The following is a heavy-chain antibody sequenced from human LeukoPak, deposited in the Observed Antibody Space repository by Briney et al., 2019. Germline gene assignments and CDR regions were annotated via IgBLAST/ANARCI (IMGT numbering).Heavy chain of an antibody. D-gene: IGHD3-10*01. CDR1: GYTFTNFY. J-gene: IGHJ6*03. V-gene: IGHV1-2*02. Sequence: ASVKVSCKASGYTFTNFYMNWVRQAPGQGLEWMGWINPNSGGTNYAQKFQGRVTMTRDTSISTAYMELSRLRSDDTAVYYCARVLSGRGSLYSYYYYMDVWGKGTTVTISS. CDR2: INPNSGGT. CDR3: ARVLSGRGSLYSYYYYMDV.